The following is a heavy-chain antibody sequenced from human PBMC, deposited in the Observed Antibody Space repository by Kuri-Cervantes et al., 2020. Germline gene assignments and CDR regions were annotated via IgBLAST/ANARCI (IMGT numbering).Heavy chain of an antibody. CDR3: AKGQIYGSGMNWFDP. D-gene: IGHD3-10*01. Sequence: GGSLRLSCAASGFTFSSYSMNWARQAPGKGLEWVSAISGSGGSTYYADSVKGRFTISRDNSKNTLYLQMNSLRAEDTAVYYCAKGQIYGSGMNWFDPWSQGTLVTVSS. CDR2: ISGSGGST. V-gene: IGHV3-23*01. J-gene: IGHJ5*02. CDR1: GFTFSSYS.